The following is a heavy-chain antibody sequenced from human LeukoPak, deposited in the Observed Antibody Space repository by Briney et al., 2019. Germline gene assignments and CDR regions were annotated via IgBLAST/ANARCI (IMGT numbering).Heavy chain of an antibody. CDR2: ISSGGNYL. J-gene: IGHJ1*01. D-gene: IGHD3-22*01. V-gene: IGHV3-21*01. CDR1: GFALSSSS. Sequence: GGSLRPSGAASGFALSSSSLNWVRQAPGKGLEWVSSISSGGNYLYYADSVKGRFTISRDNAQNSLYLQMNSLRAEDTAVYYCARHLNDTSGHWSQGTLVTVSS. CDR3: ARHLNDTSGH.